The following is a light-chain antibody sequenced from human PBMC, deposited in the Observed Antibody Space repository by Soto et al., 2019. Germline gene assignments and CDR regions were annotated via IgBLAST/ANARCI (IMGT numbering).Light chain of an antibody. CDR2: DAS. CDR1: QTVGYY. CDR3: QQYVFSPRIT. Sequence: DIELTQSPGTLSLFPGERATLSCRASQTVGYYLAWYQQKAGQAPRPLIYDASNRAPGIPARFSGSGSGTDFTLTNSSLEPEDFSVYYCQQYVFSPRITFGGGTKVEI. J-gene: IGKJ4*01. V-gene: IGKV3-11*01.